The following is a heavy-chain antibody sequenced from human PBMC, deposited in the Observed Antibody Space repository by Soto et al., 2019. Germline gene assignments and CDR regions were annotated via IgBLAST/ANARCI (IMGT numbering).Heavy chain of an antibody. V-gene: IGHV3-66*01. Sequence: EVQLVESGGGLVQPGGSLRLSCAASGFTVSSNYMSWVRQAPGKGLEWVSVIYSGGSTYYADSVKGRFTISRDNSKNTLYLQMNSLRAEDTPVYYCARDPTIAASGGYYYYYFAMDVWGQGTTGTASS. J-gene: IGHJ6*02. CDR1: GFTVSSNY. CDR2: IYSGGST. D-gene: IGHD6-13*01. CDR3: ARDPTIAASGGYYYYYFAMDV.